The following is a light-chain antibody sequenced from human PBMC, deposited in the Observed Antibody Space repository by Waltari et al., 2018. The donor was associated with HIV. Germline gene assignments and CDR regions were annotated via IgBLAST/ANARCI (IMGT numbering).Light chain of an antibody. CDR3: QSFNDNNEWV. CDR2: EDN. CDR1: SGSISSNY. J-gene: IGLJ3*02. V-gene: IGLV6-57*03. Sequence: NFILTQTHSVSASPGEKVIISCTRSSGSISSNYLHWFQPRPGAAPTTINYEDNQRSSGIPDRFSGSIDTSSNSASLTISGLKTEDEADYYCQSFNDNNEWVFGGGTKVTVL.